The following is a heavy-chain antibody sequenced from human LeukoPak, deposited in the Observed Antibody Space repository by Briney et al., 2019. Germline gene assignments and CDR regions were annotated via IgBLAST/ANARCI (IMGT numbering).Heavy chain of an antibody. D-gene: IGHD2-15*01. V-gene: IGHV4-59*08. J-gene: IGHJ5*02. CDR2: IYYSGST. Sequence: SETLSLTCTVSGGSINSYYWSWIRQPPGKGLEWIGYIYYSGSTNYNPSLKSRVTISVDTSKNQFSLKLSSVTAADTAVYYCARLRWWPSWFDPWGQGTLVTVSS. CDR1: GGSINSYY. CDR3: ARLRWWPSWFDP.